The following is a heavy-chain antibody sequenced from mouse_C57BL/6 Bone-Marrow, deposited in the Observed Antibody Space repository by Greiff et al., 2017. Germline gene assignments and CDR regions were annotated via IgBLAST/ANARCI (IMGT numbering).Heavy chain of an antibody. CDR1: GYTFTSYG. CDR3: AHYYSNYDYYAMDY. Sequence: QVQLKESGAELARPGASVKLSCKASGYTFTSYGISWVKQRTGQGLEWIGEIYPRSGNTYYNEKFKGKATLTADKSSSTAYMELRSLTSEDSAVYFCAHYYSNYDYYAMDYWGQGTSVTVSS. D-gene: IGHD2-5*01. CDR2: IYPRSGNT. V-gene: IGHV1-81*01. J-gene: IGHJ4*01.